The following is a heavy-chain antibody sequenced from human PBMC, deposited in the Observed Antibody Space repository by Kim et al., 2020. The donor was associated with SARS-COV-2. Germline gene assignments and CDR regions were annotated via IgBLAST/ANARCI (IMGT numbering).Heavy chain of an antibody. CDR3: ASGYSYGSFGLDRLFDY. D-gene: IGHD5-18*01. J-gene: IGHJ4*02. V-gene: IGHV3-30*01. Sequence: VKGRFTMSRDNSKNTLYMQLNSLRVEDTAVYYCASGYSYGSFGLDRLFDYWGQGTLVSVSS.